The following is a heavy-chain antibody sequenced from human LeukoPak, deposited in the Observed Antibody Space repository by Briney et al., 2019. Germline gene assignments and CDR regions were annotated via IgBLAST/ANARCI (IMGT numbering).Heavy chain of an antibody. CDR1: GFTVSSNY. V-gene: IGHV4-34*01. CDR3: ARHPFSSPFDY. CDR2: INHSGST. Sequence: GSLRLSCAASGFTVSSNYMSWVRQAPGKGLEWIGEINHSGSTNYNPSLKSRVTISVDTSKNQFSLKLSSVTAADTAVYFCARHPFSSPFDYWGQGTLVTVSS. J-gene: IGHJ4*02.